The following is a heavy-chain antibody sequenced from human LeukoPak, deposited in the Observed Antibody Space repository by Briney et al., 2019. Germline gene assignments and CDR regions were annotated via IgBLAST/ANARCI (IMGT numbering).Heavy chain of an antibody. J-gene: IGHJ4*02. V-gene: IGHV1-18*01. CDR1: XYTFTXYG. Sequence: XXXXYTFTXYGISWVRRAPGQGLEWMGWISAYNGNTNYAQKLQGRVTMTTDTSTSTAYMELRSLRSDDTAVYYCARRXGAYSHPYDYWGQGTLVTVSS. CDR2: ISAYNGNT. CDR3: ARRXGAYSHPYDY. D-gene: IGHD4/OR15-4a*01.